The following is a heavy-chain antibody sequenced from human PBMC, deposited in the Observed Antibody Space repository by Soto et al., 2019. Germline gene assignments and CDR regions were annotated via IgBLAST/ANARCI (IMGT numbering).Heavy chain of an antibody. D-gene: IGHD5-12*01. J-gene: IGHJ6*02. Sequence: SETLSLTCTVSGGSISSYYWSWIRQPPGWGLEWIGYIYYSGSTNYNPSLKSRVTISVDTSKNQFSLKLSSVTAADTAVYYCARRGFLGDGYNTYYYYYGMDVWGQGTTVT. CDR2: IYYSGST. CDR1: GGSISSYY. V-gene: IGHV4-59*08. CDR3: ARRGFLGDGYNTYYYYYGMDV.